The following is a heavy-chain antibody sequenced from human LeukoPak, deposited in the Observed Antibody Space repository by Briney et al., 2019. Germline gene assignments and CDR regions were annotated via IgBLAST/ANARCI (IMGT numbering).Heavy chain of an antibody. V-gene: IGHV4-38-2*02. D-gene: IGHD2-2*01. CDR3: ARDRAYCSSTSCYVYMDV. CDR1: GSSITSSNY. J-gene: IGHJ6*03. CDR2: IYHSGTT. Sequence: PSETLSLTCTVSGSSITSSNYWGWIRQPPGKGLQWIGSIYHSGTTYYNPSLKSRVSISVDTSKKQFSLKLSSVTAADTAVYYCARDRAYCSSTSCYVYMDVWGKGTTVTVSS.